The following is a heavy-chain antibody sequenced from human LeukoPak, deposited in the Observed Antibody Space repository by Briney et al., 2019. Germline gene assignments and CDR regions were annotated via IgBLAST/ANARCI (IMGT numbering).Heavy chain of an antibody. D-gene: IGHD3-10*01. CDR3: AKAPPGTAHYYFDS. V-gene: IGHV3-23*01. J-gene: IGHJ4*02. CDR2: IGGGGGSP. CDR1: GFTFSDYA. Sequence: PGGSLRLSCAASGFTFSDYAMNWVRQAPGKGLEWVSAIGGGGGSPYYADSVKGRFTISRDNSRSTLYLQMDGLRAEDAAVYYCAKAPPGTAHYYFDSWGQGTLVTVSS.